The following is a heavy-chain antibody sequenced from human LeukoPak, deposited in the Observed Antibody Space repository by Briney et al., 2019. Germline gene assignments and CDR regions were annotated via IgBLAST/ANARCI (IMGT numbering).Heavy chain of an antibody. V-gene: IGHV3-30-3*01. D-gene: IGHD3-22*01. CDR2: ISYDGSNK. CDR3: ARESLAYYYDSGGYSFDY. J-gene: IGHJ4*02. CDR1: GFTFSSYA. Sequence: GGSLRLSCAASGFTFSSYAMHWVRQAPGKGLEWVAVISYDGSNKYYADSVKGRFTISRDNSKNTLYLQMNSLRAEDTAVYYCARESLAYYYDSGGYSFDYWGQGTLVTVSS.